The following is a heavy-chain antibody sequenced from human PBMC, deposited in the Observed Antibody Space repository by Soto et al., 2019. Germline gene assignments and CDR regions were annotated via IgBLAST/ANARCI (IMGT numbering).Heavy chain of an antibody. D-gene: IGHD1-1*01. CDR2: INRDGSST. CDR3: AREIVTTGEYYFDS. Sequence: SGGSLRLSCAASGFTFRSYWMHWVRQAPGKGLVWVSRINRDGSSTSYADSVKGRVTISRDTAKNTLYLQMNSLRAEDTAVYYCAREIVTTGEYYFDSWGQGTLVTVS. CDR1: GFTFRSYW. J-gene: IGHJ4*02. V-gene: IGHV3-74*01.